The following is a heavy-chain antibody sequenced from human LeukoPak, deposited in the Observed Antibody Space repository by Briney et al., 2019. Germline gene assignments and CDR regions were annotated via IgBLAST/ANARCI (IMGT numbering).Heavy chain of an antibody. CDR3: ARKEVVPAAPLAL. CDR1: GFTFSSYA. CDR2: ISSNGGST. Sequence: PGGSLSLSCAASGFTFSSYAMHWVRQAPGKGLEYVSAISSNGGSTYYANSVKGRFTISRDNSKNTLYLQMGSLRAEDTAVYYCARKEVVPAAPLALWGQGTLVTVSS. V-gene: IGHV3-64*01. D-gene: IGHD2-2*01. J-gene: IGHJ1*01.